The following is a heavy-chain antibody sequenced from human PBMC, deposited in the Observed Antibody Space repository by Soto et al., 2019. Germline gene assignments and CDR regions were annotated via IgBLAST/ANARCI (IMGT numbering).Heavy chain of an antibody. J-gene: IGHJ6*02. CDR3: ARQGFGQLHGLVDV. V-gene: IGHV4-59*08. CDR1: GGSITSHY. D-gene: IGHD3-10*01. Sequence: SETLSFTCSVSGGSITSHYCSWFRQPPGKGLEWIGYIHHSGSTSYNPSLKSRVTMSVDTSKNQFSLKVSSVTAADTALYYCARQGFGQLHGLVDVWGPGTTVT. CDR2: IHHSGST.